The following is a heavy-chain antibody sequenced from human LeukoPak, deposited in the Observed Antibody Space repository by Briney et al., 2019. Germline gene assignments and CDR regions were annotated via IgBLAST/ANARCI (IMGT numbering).Heavy chain of an antibody. CDR2: ISGSSNRI. J-gene: IGHJ4*02. CDR3: AREAPYDNSAYAY. CDR1: GFTFSTYS. Sequence: GGSLRLSCAASGFTFSTYSMNWVRQAPGKGLEWVSYISGSSNRIYYADSVKGRFTIPRDNAKNSLYLQMNSLRDEDTAVYYCAREAPYDNSAYAYWGQGTLVTVSS. V-gene: IGHV3-48*02. D-gene: IGHD3-22*01.